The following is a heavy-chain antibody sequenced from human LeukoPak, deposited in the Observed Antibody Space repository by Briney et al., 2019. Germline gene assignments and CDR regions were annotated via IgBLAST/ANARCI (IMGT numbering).Heavy chain of an antibody. CDR1: GFTFTSSA. D-gene: IGHD3-22*01. CDR3: AAGSPDYYDSSGSLRY. Sequence: GASVKVSCKASGFTFTSSAVQWVRQARGQRLEWIGWIVVGSGNTNYAQKFQERVTITRDMSTSTAYMELSSLRSEDTAVYYCAAGSPDYYDSSGSLRYWGQGTLVTLSS. CDR2: IVVGSGNT. V-gene: IGHV1-58*01. J-gene: IGHJ4*02.